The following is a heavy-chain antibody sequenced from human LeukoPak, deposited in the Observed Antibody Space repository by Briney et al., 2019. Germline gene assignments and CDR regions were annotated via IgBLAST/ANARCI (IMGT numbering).Heavy chain of an antibody. CDR2: IYYSGST. V-gene: IGHV4-59*08. D-gene: IGHD3-10*01. CDR1: GGSFSTYY. CDR3: ARLRGGNWYFDL. J-gene: IGHJ2*01. Sequence: SETLSLTCTVSGGSFSTYYWSWIRQPPGKGLEWIGYIYYSGSTNYNPSLKSRVTISVDTSKNQFSLKLCSVTAADTAVYYCARLRGGNWYFDLWGRGTLVTVSS.